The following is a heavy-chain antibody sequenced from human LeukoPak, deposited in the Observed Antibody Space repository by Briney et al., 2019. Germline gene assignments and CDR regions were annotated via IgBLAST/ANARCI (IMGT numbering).Heavy chain of an antibody. CDR2: INAGNGNT. CDR1: GYTFTSYA. D-gene: IGHD6-13*01. Sequence: ASVKVSCKASGYTFTSYAMHWVRQAPGQRLEWMGWINAGNGNTKYSQKFQGRVTITTDTSTSTAYMELRSLRSDDTAVYYCARDSAAAGIDYWGQGTLVTVSS. J-gene: IGHJ4*02. V-gene: IGHV1-3*01. CDR3: ARDSAAAGIDY.